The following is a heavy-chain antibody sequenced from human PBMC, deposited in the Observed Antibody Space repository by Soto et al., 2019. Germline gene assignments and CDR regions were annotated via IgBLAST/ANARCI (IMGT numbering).Heavy chain of an antibody. Sequence: GASVKVSCKASGYTFTSYDINWVRQATGQGLEWMGWMNPNSGNTGYAQKFQGRVTMTRNTSISTAYMELSSLRSEDTAVYYCARGIWTMPRGAYYFDFWGQGTLGTVSS. V-gene: IGHV1-8*01. CDR3: ARGIWTMPRGAYYFDF. CDR2: MNPNSGNT. CDR1: GYTFTSYD. J-gene: IGHJ4*02. D-gene: IGHD2-2*01.